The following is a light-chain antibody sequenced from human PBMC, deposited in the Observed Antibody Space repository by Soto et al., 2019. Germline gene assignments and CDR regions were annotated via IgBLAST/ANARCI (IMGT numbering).Light chain of an antibody. CDR1: QSVDSRY. V-gene: IGKV3-20*01. Sequence: EIVLTQSPGTLSLSPGERATLSCRASQSVDSRYLAWYQQKPGQAPRLLIYAVSSRATGIPDRFSGSGSGTDFPLTISRLEPEDFAEYYCQQYGNSPRYSFGQGTKLELK. CDR2: AVS. CDR3: QQYGNSPRYS. J-gene: IGKJ2*03.